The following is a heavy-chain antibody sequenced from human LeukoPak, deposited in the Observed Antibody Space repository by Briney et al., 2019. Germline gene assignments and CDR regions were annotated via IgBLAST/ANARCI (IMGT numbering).Heavy chain of an antibody. CDR2: INEDGSET. CDR3: ARHRCPSS. J-gene: IGHJ3*01. D-gene: IGHD6-13*01. V-gene: IGHV3-7*03. CDR1: GFTFSLSA. Sequence: GGSLRLSCAASGFTFSLSAMSWVRQAPGKGLEWVANINEDGSETHYVDSVKGRFTISRDNAKNSLYLQMNSLRAEDTAIYYCARHRCPSSWGPGTAVTVSS.